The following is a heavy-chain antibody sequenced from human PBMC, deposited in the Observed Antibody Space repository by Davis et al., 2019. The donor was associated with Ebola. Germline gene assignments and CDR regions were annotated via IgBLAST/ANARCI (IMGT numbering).Heavy chain of an antibody. CDR3: ARGRIAVAGLFDY. V-gene: IGHV3-7*03. D-gene: IGHD6-19*01. CDR1: GFTFSSYW. Sequence: GESLKISCAVSGFTFSSYWMSWVRQGPGKGLEWVAEIDEDGSKKDYVDSVKGRFTISRDNAKNSLYLQMNSLRAEDTAVYYCARGRIAVAGLFDYWGQGTLVTVSS. J-gene: IGHJ4*02. CDR2: IDEDGSKK.